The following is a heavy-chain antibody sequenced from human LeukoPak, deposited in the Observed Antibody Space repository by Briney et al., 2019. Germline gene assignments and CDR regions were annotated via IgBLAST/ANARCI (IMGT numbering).Heavy chain of an antibody. CDR3: AKDQYYYDSSGYYGHNFDY. V-gene: IGHV3-23*01. J-gene: IGHJ4*02. Sequence: GGSLRLSCAASGFTFSSYAMSWVRQAPGKGLEWVSAISGSGGSTYYADSVKGRFTISRDNSKNTLYLQMNSLRAEDTAVYYCAKDQYYYDSSGYYGHNFDYWGQGTLVTVSS. CDR2: ISGSGGST. D-gene: IGHD3-22*01. CDR1: GFTFSSYA.